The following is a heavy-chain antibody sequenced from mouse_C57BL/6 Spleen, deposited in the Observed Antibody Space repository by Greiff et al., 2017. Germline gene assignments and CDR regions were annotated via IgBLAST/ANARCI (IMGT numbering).Heavy chain of an antibody. J-gene: IGHJ4*01. CDR2: IYPGDGDT. CDR1: GYAFRSYW. CDR3: ASREVDRIPYAMDY. Sequence: QVQLKESGAELVKPGASVKISCKASGYAFRSYWMNWVKQRPGKGLEWIGQIYPGDGDTNYNGKFKGKATLTADKSSSTAYMQLSSLTSEDSAVYFCASREVDRIPYAMDYWGQGTSVTVSS. D-gene: IGHD1-1*02. V-gene: IGHV1-80*01.